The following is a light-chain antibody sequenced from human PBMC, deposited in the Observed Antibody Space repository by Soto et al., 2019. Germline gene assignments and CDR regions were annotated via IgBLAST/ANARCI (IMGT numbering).Light chain of an antibody. CDR3: SSYAGRNILL. CDR2: DVS. V-gene: IGLV2-8*01. Sequence: QSALTQPPSASGSPGQSVTISCTGSSSDVGGYNYVSWYQQHPGKAPKLMIYDVSKRPSGVPDRFSGSKSGNPASLTVSGLQAEEEADYYCSSYAGRNILLFGGGTKL. CDR1: SSDVGGYNY. J-gene: IGLJ2*01.